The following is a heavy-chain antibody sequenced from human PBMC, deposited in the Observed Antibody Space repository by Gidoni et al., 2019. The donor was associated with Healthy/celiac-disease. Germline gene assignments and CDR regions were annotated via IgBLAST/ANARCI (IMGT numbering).Heavy chain of an antibody. CDR3: AKDSVLYDSSGYLKN. CDR1: GFPFDDYA. CDR2: ISGDGGST. D-gene: IGHD3-22*01. Sequence: EVQLVESGGGVVQPGGSLRLSCAASGFPFDDYAMHWVRQAPGKGLEWVSLISGDGGSTYYADSVKGRFTISRDNSKNSLYLQMNSLRTEDTALYYCAKDSVLYDSSGYLKNWGQGTLVTVSS. J-gene: IGHJ4*02. V-gene: IGHV3-43*02.